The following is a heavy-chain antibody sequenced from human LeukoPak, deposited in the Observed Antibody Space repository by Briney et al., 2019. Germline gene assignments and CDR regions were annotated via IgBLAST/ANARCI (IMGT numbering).Heavy chain of an antibody. CDR3: AKKGQGYYFDY. CDR1: GFTFSTYA. Sequence: GGSLRLSCAASGFTFSTYAMSWVRQAPGKGLEWVSAISAGGSGTYYADSVKGRFTISRDNSKNTLYLQLSSLRPEDTAVYYCAKKGQGYYFDYWGQGIPVTVSS. CDR2: ISAGGSGT. V-gene: IGHV3-23*01. J-gene: IGHJ4*02.